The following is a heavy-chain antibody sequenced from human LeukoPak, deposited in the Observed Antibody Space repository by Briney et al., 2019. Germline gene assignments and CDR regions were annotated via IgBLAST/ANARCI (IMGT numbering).Heavy chain of an antibody. CDR1: GFTFSSYA. J-gene: IGHJ4*02. CDR3: ARDFSYSSSWLHY. V-gene: IGHV3-30*04. Sequence: GGSLRLSCAASGFTFSSYAMHWVRQAPGKGLEWVAVISYDGSNKYYADSVKGRFTISRDNSKNTLYLQMNSLRAEDTAVYYCARDFSYSSSWLHYWGQGTLVTVSS. CDR2: ISYDGSNK. D-gene: IGHD6-13*01.